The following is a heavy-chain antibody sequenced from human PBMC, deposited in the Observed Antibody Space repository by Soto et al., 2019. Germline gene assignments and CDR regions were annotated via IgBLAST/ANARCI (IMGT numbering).Heavy chain of an antibody. D-gene: IGHD3-22*01. J-gene: IGHJ4*02. V-gene: IGHV3-30*04. CDR1: GFTFSSYA. CDR2: ISYDGSKK. CDR3: AKDTYYHDTTGYYLLDY. Sequence: HPGGSLRLSCSASGFTFSSYAMHWVRQAPGKGLEWVAVISYDGSKKQYADSVKGRFTISRDNSKNTLHLQMNSLRAEDTAVYYCAKDTYYHDTTGYYLLDYWGQGTLVTVSS.